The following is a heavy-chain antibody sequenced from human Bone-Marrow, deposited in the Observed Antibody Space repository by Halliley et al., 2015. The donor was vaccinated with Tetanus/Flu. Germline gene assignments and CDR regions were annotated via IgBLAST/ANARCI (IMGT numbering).Heavy chain of an antibody. D-gene: IGHD3-10*01. Sequence: SLRLSCAASGFTLSTFWMTWVRQAPGKGLEWVANINRDGSEINYMDSVKGRFTVSRDNAKNSLYVQMDGLRVEDTAVYYCARGASYSANWGQGIPVTVSS. V-gene: IGHV3-7*04. CDR3: ARGASYSAN. J-gene: IGHJ4*02. CDR1: GFTLSTFW. CDR2: INRDGSEI.